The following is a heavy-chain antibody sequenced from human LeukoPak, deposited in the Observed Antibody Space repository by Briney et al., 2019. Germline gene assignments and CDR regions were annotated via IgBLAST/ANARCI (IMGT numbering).Heavy chain of an antibody. V-gene: IGHV4-34*01. CDR1: GGSFGGYY. CDR2: INHSGST. J-gene: IGHJ5*02. CDR3: ASTAVQNNWFDP. Sequence: KSSETLSLTCAVYGGSFGGYYWSWIRQPPGKGLEWIGEINHSGSTNYNPSLKSRVTISVDTSKNQFSLKLSSVTTADTAVYYCASTAVQNNWFDPWGQGTLVTVSS.